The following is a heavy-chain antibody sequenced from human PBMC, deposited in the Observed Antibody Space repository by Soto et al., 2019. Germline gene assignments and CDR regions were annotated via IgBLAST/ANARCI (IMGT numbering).Heavy chain of an antibody. J-gene: IGHJ1*01. Sequence: QVQLQESGPGLVKPSETLSLTCTVSGGSISSYYWSWIRQPPGKGLEWIGYIYYSGSTNYNPSLKSRVTIAVNTSNNPFSLKLSSVTAADTAVYYCARGPLLLSRYCSGGSCAAEYFQHWGQGTLVTVSS. CDR2: IYYSGST. CDR3: ARGPLLLSRYCSGGSCAAEYFQH. D-gene: IGHD2-15*01. CDR1: GGSISSYY. V-gene: IGHV4-59*01.